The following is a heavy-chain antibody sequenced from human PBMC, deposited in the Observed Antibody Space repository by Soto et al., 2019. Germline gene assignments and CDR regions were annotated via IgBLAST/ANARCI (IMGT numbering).Heavy chain of an antibody. D-gene: IGHD6-6*01. CDR2: IYHSGST. V-gene: IGHV4-38-2*01. Sequence: PSETLSLTCAVSGYSISGGYYWGWIRQPPGKGLEWIGSIYHSGSTYYNPSLKSRVTISVDTSKNQFSLKLSSVTAADTAVYYRARASPAARSPKYYFDYWGQGTLVTVSS. CDR1: GYSISGGYY. J-gene: IGHJ4*02. CDR3: ARASPAARSPKYYFDY.